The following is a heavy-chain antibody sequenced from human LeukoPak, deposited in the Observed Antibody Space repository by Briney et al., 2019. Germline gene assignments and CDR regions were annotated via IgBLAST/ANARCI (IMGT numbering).Heavy chain of an antibody. CDR2: ISSSSSTI. CDR3: ARLDAYYYDSSGYYGVDP. Sequence: HPGGSLRLSCAASGFTFISYSMNWVRQAPGKGLEWVSYISSSSSTIYYADSVKGRFTISRDNAKNSLYLQMNSLRAEDTAVYYCARLDAYYYDSSGYYGVDPWGQGTLVTVSS. V-gene: IGHV3-48*01. CDR1: GFTFISYS. D-gene: IGHD3-22*01. J-gene: IGHJ5*02.